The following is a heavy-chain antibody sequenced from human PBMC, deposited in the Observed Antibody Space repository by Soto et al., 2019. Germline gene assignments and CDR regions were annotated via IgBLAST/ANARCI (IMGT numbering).Heavy chain of an antibody. CDR2: INPNSGGT. CDR3: ASDLFPYDSSGYPYYFDY. J-gene: IGHJ4*02. CDR1: GYTVTGYY. Sequence: ASVKVSCKASGYTVTGYYMHWVRQAPGQGLEWMGWINPNSGGTNYAQKFQGWVTMTRDTSISTAYMELSRLRSDDTAVYYCASDLFPYDSSGYPYYFDYWGQGTLVTVSS. D-gene: IGHD3-22*01. V-gene: IGHV1-2*04.